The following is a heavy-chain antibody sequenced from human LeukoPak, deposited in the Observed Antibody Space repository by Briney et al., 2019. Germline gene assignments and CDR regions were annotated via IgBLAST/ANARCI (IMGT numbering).Heavy chain of an antibody. D-gene: IGHD1-26*01. CDR3: ARDGRSGNFDK. V-gene: IGHV3-74*01. CDR2: IRSDGSIT. CDR1: GFTFSSYG. J-gene: IGHJ4*02. Sequence: GGSLRLSCAASGFTFSSYGMHWVRQAPGKGLAWVSVIRSDGSITTYADSVKGRFTISRDTAKNTLYLQMNSLRAEDTAVYYCARDGRSGNFDKWGQGTLVSVSS.